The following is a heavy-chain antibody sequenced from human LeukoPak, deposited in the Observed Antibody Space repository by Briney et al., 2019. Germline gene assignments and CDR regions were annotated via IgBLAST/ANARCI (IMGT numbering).Heavy chain of an antibody. CDR3: ARQRQDPGFGVVISGGIDY. V-gene: IGHV4-39*01. Sequence: SETLSLTCTVSGGSISSSSYYWGWIRQPPGKGLEWIGSIYYSGSTYYNPSLKIRVTISVDTSKNQFSLKLSSVTAADTAVYYCARQRQDPGFGVVISGGIDYWGQGTLVTVSS. CDR1: GGSISSSSYY. D-gene: IGHD3-3*01. J-gene: IGHJ4*02. CDR2: IYYSGST.